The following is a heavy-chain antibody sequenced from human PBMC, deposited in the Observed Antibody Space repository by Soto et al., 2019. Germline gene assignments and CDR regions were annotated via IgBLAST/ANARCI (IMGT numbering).Heavy chain of an antibody. CDR3: ARDCSGGICYGYYFDY. Sequence: EVQLVESGGGLVQPGGSLRLSCATSGFTLSSYWMSWVRQAPGKGLEWVANIKRDGSEKYYVDSVQGRFTISRDNATNSLYLQMNSLRAEDTALYYCARDCSGGICYGYYFDYWGQGTLVTVSS. CDR2: IKRDGSEK. D-gene: IGHD2-15*01. CDR1: GFTLSSYW. V-gene: IGHV3-7*01. J-gene: IGHJ4*02.